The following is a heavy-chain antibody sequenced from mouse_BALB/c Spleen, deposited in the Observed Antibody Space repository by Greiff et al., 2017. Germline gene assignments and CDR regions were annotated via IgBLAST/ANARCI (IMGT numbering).Heavy chain of an antibody. D-gene: IGHD2-12*01. CDR2: INPGSGGT. Sequence: QVQLQQSGAELVRPGTSVKVSCKASGYAFTNYLIEWVKQRPGQGLEWIGVINPGSGGTNYNEKFKGKATLTADKSSSTAYMQLSSLTSDDSAVYFCAREVYDGAMDYWGQGTSVTVSS. J-gene: IGHJ4*01. CDR3: AREVYDGAMDY. CDR1: GYAFTNYL. V-gene: IGHV1-54*01.